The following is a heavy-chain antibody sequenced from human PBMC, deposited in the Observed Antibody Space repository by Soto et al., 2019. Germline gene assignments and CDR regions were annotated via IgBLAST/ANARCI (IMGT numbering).Heavy chain of an antibody. D-gene: IGHD6-13*01. Sequence: GASVKVSCKASGYTFTSYDINWVRQATGQGLGWMGWMNPNSGNTGYAQKFQGRVTMTRDTSASTSYMELSSLRSEDTAVYYCARDYGAAAGFYYYYYMDVWGKGTTVTVSS. V-gene: IGHV1-8*01. CDR1: GYTFTSYD. J-gene: IGHJ6*03. CDR2: MNPNSGNT. CDR3: ARDYGAAAGFYYYYYMDV.